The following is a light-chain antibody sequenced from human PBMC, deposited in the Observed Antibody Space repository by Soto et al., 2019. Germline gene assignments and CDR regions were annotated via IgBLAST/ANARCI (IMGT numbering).Light chain of an antibody. J-gene: IGKJ2*01. CDR1: QAVTGNY. Sequence: EVVLTQSPDTLSLSPGERATLSCRARQAVTGNYWAWYQQKPGQAPRLLIYGASNRATGIPDRFSGSGSGTDFTLTISRLEPEDCAVYYCQQCGPSLKYTFGQGTKLEIK. CDR3: QQCGPSLKYT. V-gene: IGKV3-20*01. CDR2: GAS.